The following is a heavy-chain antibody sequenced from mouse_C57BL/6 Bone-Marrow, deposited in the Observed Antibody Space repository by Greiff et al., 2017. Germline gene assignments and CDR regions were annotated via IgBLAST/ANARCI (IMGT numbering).Heavy chain of an antibody. J-gene: IGHJ1*03. Sequence: VKLMESGAELVKPGASVKISCKASGYAFSSYWMNWVKQRPGKGLEWIGQIYPGDGDTNYNGKFKGKATLTADKSSSTAYMQLSSLTSEDSAVYFCASPLYYGSSYWYFDVWGTGTTVTVSS. D-gene: IGHD1-1*01. V-gene: IGHV1-80*01. CDR3: ASPLYYGSSYWYFDV. CDR1: GYAFSSYW. CDR2: IYPGDGDT.